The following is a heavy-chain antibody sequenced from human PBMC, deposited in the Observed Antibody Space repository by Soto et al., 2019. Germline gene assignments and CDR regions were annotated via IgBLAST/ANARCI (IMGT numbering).Heavy chain of an antibody. CDR3: ARDIGAYCGGDCQTI. J-gene: IGHJ3*01. D-gene: IGHD2-21*02. Sequence: QVQLVQSGAEVKKPGSSVKVSCKASGDTFSSYAISWVRQAPGQGLEWMGEIVPVFGTGNYAQKFQGKVTITADESMRIAYKKISSLSSEDTAVYYCARDIGAYCGGDCQTIWGQGTMVNVSS. V-gene: IGHV1-69*01. CDR1: GDTFSSYA. CDR2: IVPVFGTG.